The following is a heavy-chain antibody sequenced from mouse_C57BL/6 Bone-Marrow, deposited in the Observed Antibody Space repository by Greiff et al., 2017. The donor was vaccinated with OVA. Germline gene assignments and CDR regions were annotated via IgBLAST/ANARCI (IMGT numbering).Heavy chain of an antibody. D-gene: IGHD1-1*01. CDR1: GFTFSNYW. CDR2: IRLKSDNYAT. Sequence: EVQVVESGGGLVQPGGSMKLSCVASGFTFSNYWMNWVRQSPEKGLEWVAQIRLKSDNYATHYAESVKGRFTISRDDSKSSVYLQMNNLRAEDTGIYYCTGTTTVVARNWYFDVWGTGTTVTVSS. V-gene: IGHV6-3*01. J-gene: IGHJ1*03. CDR3: TGTTTVVARNWYFDV.